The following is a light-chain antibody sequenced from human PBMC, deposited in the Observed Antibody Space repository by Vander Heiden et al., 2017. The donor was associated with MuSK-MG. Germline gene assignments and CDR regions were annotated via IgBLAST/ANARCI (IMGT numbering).Light chain of an antibody. CDR2: AAS. CDR1: QSISSY. CDR3: QQSDSTPYT. V-gene: IGKV1-39*01. Sequence: DIKMTQSQSSLSASVGDRVTITCRASQSISSYLNWYQQKPGKAPKLLIYAASSLQSGVPSRFSGSGSGTDFTLTISSLQPEDFATYYCQQSDSTPYTFGQGTKLEIK. J-gene: IGKJ2*01.